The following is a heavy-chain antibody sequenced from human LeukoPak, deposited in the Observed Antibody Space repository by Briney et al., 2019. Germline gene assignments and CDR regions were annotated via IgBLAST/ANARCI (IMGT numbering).Heavy chain of an antibody. CDR2: IGTAGAQ. J-gene: IGHJ6*03. V-gene: IGHV3-13*05. CDR1: GFTFTSYD. CDR3: GRAYNMDG. Sequence: GRSLRLSCAASGFTFTSYDTHWVRQATGKGLEWVSAIGTAGAQYYPSSVKARFPIPRANAKNSLYLHMSTLRAANTPVFNCGRAYNMDGWGKGTTVTVSS.